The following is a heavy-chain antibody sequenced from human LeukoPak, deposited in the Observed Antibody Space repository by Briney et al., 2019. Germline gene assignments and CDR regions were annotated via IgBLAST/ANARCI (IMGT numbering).Heavy chain of an antibody. CDR2: IIPIFGTA. D-gene: IGHD5-18*01. V-gene: IGHV1-69*13. Sequence: SVKVSCTASGGTFSSYAISWVRQAPGQGLEWMGGIIPIFGTANYAQKFQGRVTITADESTSTAYMELSSLRSEDTAVYYCARRYNYYYYGMDVWGQGTTVTVSS. J-gene: IGHJ6*02. CDR3: ARRYNYYYYGMDV. CDR1: GGTFSSYA.